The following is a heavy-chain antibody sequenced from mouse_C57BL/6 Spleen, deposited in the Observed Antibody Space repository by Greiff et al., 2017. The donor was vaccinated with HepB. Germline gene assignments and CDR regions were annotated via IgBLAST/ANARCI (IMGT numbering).Heavy chain of an antibody. D-gene: IGHD2-1*01. J-gene: IGHJ2*01. CDR1: GYAFSSYW. CDR2: IYPGDGDT. Sequence: QVQLQQSGAELVKPGASVMISCKASGYAFSSYWMNWVKQRPGKGLEWIGQIYPGDGDTNYNGKFKGKATLTADKSSSTAYMQLSSLTSEDSAVYFCARWGKEYYFDYWGQGTTLTVSS. V-gene: IGHV1-80*01. CDR3: ARWGKEYYFDY.